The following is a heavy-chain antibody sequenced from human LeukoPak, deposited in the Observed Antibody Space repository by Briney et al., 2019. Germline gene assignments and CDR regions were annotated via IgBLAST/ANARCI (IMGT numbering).Heavy chain of an antibody. J-gene: IGHJ4*02. CDR1: GFTSSSYA. V-gene: IGHV3-23*01. D-gene: IGHD3-3*01. Sequence: GGSLRLSCAASGFTSSSYAMSWVRQAPGKGLEWVSAISGSGGSTYYADSVKGRFTISRDNSKNTLYLQMNSLRAEDTAVYYCAKDSKVFFWSGYYPYWGQGTLVTVSS. CDR3: AKDSKVFFWSGYYPY. CDR2: ISGSGGST.